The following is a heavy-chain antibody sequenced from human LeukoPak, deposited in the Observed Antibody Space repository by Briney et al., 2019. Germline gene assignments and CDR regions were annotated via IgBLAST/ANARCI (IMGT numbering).Heavy chain of an antibody. CDR1: GFTFSNDA. J-gene: IGHJ6*02. D-gene: IGHD3-9*01. CDR2: ISNTAVYI. Sequence: GGSLRLSCAASGFTFSNDAMNWVRQAPGKGLEWVAGISNTAVYIYYADSVKGRFTISRDNSKNTLYLQMNSLRAEDTAVYYCARDLRYFGSMDVWGQGTTVTVSS. CDR3: ARDLRYFGSMDV. V-gene: IGHV3-23*01.